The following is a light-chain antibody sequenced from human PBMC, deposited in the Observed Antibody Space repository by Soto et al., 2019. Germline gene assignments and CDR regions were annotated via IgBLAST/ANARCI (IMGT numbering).Light chain of an antibody. Sequence: DIQMTQSRATLSASVGDRVTITCRASQSISSWLAWYQQKPGKAPKLLIYKASSLESGVPSRFSGSGSGTEFTLTISSLQPDDFATYYCQQYNSYRWTFGQGTKLEIK. CDR2: KAS. V-gene: IGKV1-5*03. CDR1: QSISSW. J-gene: IGKJ2*02. CDR3: QQYNSYRWT.